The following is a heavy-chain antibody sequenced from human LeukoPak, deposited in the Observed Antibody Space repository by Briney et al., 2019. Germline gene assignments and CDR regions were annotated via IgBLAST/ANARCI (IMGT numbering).Heavy chain of an antibody. CDR3: ARGGMSYYDFWSGHSEFQH. CDR1: GFTFSTYS. D-gene: IGHD3-3*01. J-gene: IGHJ1*01. Sequence: KAGGSLRLSCAASGFTFSTYSMKWVRQAPGKGLEWGSSISSSSSYIYYADSVKGRFTISRDNAKNSLYLQMNRLRVEDTAVYYCARGGMSYYDFWSGHSEFQHWGQGTLVTVSS. V-gene: IGHV3-21*01. CDR2: ISSSSSYI.